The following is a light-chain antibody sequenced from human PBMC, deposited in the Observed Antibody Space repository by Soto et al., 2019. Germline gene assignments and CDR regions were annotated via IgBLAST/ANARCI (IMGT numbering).Light chain of an antibody. Sequence: DIQMTQSPSTLSASVGDRVTITCRASQSISSWLAWYQQKPGKAPRLLIYDASSMESGIPARFSGSGSGTDFTLTISSLQPEDFATYYCQQLNSYPLTFGGGTKVDIK. V-gene: IGKV1-5*01. J-gene: IGKJ4*01. CDR1: QSISSW. CDR3: QQLNSYPLT. CDR2: DAS.